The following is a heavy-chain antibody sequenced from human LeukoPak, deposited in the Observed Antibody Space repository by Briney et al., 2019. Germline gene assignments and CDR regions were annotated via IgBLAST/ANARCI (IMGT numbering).Heavy chain of an antibody. V-gene: IGHV3-33*08. D-gene: IGHD2-21*01. CDR1: GFTFSTYW. CDR2: IWYDGSNK. Sequence: GGPLRLSCAASGFTFSTYWMHWVRQAPGKGLVWVAVIWYDGSNKYYADSVKGRFTISRDNSKNTLYLQMNSLRDEDTAVYYCLRGDVRDYWGQGTLVTVSS. J-gene: IGHJ4*02. CDR3: LRGDVRDY.